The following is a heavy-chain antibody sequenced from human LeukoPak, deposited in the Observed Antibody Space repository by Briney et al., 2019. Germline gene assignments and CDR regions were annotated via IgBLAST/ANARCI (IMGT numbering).Heavy chain of an antibody. J-gene: IGHJ5*02. Sequence: PSETLSLTCTVSGGPVSPYYWSWIRQPPGKGLEWVGIIYSSGTTYYNPSLTSRVTISIDTSKNQFSLKLTSVTAADTAVYYCARSVTGANNWFDPWGQGTLVTVSS. CDR3: ARSVTGANNWFDP. CDR1: GGPVSPYY. V-gene: IGHV4-4*09. CDR2: IYSSGTT. D-gene: IGHD1-20*01.